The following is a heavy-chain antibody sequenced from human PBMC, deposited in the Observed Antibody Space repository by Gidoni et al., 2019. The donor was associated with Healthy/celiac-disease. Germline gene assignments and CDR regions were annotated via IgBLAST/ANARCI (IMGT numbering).Heavy chain of an antibody. CDR3: ARGRAWGPFDI. J-gene: IGHJ3*02. CDR1: GGSFSGYY. CDR2: INHSGST. Sequence: QVQLQKWGAGLLKPSETLSLTCAVYGGSFSGYYWSWIRQPPGKGLEWIGEINHSGSTNYNPSLKSRVTISVDTSKNQFSLKLSSVTAADTAVYYCARGRAWGPFDIWGQGTMVTVSS. D-gene: IGHD1-26*01. V-gene: IGHV4-34*01.